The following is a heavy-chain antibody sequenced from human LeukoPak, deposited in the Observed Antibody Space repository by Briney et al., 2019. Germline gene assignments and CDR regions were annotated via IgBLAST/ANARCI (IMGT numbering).Heavy chain of an antibody. CDR1: GFIFSSYG. CDR2: ISGSGGST. CDR3: AKDHLPGIVVADRDY. J-gene: IGHJ4*02. Sequence: PGGSLRLSCAASGFIFSSYGMSWVRQAPGKGLECVSAISGSGGSTYYAHSVKGRFTISRDNSKNTLYLQITRQTAEDTAVYYGAKDHLPGIVVADRDYWGQGTLVTVSS. D-gene: IGHD6-19*01. V-gene: IGHV3-23*01.